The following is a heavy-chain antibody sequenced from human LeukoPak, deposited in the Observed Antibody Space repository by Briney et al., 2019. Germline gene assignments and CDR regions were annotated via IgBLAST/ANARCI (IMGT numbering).Heavy chain of an antibody. J-gene: IGHJ4*02. Sequence: SDTLSLTCTVSGYSISSGYYWGWIRQPPGKGLEWIGSIFHSGSTYYNPSLKGRVTISVDTSKEQFSLNLTSVTAADTAVYYCARGLEWELPIWGQGTLVTVSS. D-gene: IGHD1-26*01. V-gene: IGHV4-38-2*02. CDR3: ARGLEWELPI. CDR2: IFHSGST. CDR1: GYSISSGYY.